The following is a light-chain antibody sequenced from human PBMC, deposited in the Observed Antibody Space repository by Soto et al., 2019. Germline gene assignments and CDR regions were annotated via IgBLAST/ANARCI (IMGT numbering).Light chain of an antibody. CDR1: QGICDT. Sequence: EVVMMQSPAPLSVSPGEGTTLSFKASQGICDTLAWHQHKPRQPPRLVIYDPSTGATGVPTRFSGSRSGAGFTLPINSLQSEDFAVYYCQPYNHWPLTLGGGTKVDIK. J-gene: IGKJ4*01. CDR2: DPS. V-gene: IGKV3-15*01. CDR3: QPYNHWPLT.